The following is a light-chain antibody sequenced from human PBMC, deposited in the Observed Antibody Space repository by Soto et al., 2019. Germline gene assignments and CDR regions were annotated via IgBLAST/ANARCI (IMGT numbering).Light chain of an antibody. CDR2: ENN. CDR1: SSNIENYY. Sequence: QSVLTQPPSVSAAPGQKVTISCSGSSSNIENYYVSWYQNLPGAAPKILIYENNKRPSGIPDRYSGSKSGTSATLDITGLQTEDEADYYCGTWDSSLSAVVFGGGTKLTVL. V-gene: IGLV1-51*02. CDR3: GTWDSSLSAVV. J-gene: IGLJ2*01.